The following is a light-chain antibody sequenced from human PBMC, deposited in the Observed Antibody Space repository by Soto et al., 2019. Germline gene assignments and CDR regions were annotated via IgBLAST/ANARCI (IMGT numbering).Light chain of an antibody. CDR3: QQYYSYPPIT. V-gene: IGKV1-8*01. Sequence: AIRMTQSPSSLSASTGDRVTITCRASQGISSYLAWYQQKPGKAPKLLIYAASTLQSGVPSRFSGSGSGTDFTLTISCLKSEDFATYYCQQYYSYPPITFGQGTRLDIK. CDR2: AAS. J-gene: IGKJ5*01. CDR1: QGISSY.